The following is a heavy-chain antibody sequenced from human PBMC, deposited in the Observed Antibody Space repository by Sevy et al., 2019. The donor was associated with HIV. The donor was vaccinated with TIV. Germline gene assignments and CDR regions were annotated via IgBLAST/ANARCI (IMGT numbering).Heavy chain of an antibody. CDR1: GYSFTSHW. V-gene: IGHV5-51*01. Sequence: GESLKISCEGSGYSFTSHWIGWARHMPGKGLEWMGIIYPDDSETRYSPSFQGQVTFSADKSISTAYLQWSSLKASDTAMYYCATSRSGYFDSSGYYIYWGQGTMVTVSS. CDR3: ATSRSGYFDSSGYYIY. CDR2: IYPDDSET. D-gene: IGHD3-22*01. J-gene: IGHJ4*02.